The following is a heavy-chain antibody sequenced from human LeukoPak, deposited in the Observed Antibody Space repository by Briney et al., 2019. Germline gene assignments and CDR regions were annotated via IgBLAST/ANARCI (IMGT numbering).Heavy chain of an antibody. Sequence: PGGSLRLSCAASGFTFSSYGMHWVRQAPGKGLEWVAFIRYDGSNKYYADSVKGRFTISRDNSKNTLYLQMNSLRAEDTAVYYCAKRAVAGIDPYYFDYWGQGTLVTVSS. V-gene: IGHV3-30*02. CDR3: AKRAVAGIDPYYFDY. D-gene: IGHD6-19*01. CDR1: GFTFSSYG. CDR2: IRYDGSNK. J-gene: IGHJ4*02.